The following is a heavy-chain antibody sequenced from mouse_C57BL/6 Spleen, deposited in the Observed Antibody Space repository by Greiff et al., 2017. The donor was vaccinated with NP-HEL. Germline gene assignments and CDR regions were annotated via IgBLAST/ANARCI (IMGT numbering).Heavy chain of an antibody. CDR2: ISYDGSN. CDR1: GYSITSGYY. J-gene: IGHJ3*01. D-gene: IGHD2-4*01. V-gene: IGHV3-6*01. CDR3: ARGDYDYLFAY. Sequence: EVKLVESGPGLVKPSQSLSLTCSVTGYSITSGYYWNWIRQFPGNKLEWMGYISYDGSNNYNPSLKNRISITRDTSKNQFFLKLNSVTTEDTATYYCARGDYDYLFAYWGQGTLVTVSA.